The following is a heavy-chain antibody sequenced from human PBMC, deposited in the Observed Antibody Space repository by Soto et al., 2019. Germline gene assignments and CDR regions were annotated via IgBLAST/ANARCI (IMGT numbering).Heavy chain of an antibody. V-gene: IGHV1-69*02. CDR2: IIPILGIA. Sequence: ASVKVSCKASGGTFSSYTISWVRQAPGQGLEWMGRIIPILGIANYAQKFQGRVTITADKSTSTAYMELSSLRSEDTAVYYCAREISRGAFDIWGQGTMVTVSS. CDR1: GGTFSSYT. CDR3: AREISRGAFDI. J-gene: IGHJ3*02.